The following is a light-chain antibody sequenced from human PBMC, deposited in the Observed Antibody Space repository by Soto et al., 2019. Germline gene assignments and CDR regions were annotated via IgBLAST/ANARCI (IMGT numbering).Light chain of an antibody. Sequence: QSALTQPASVSGSPGQSITISCTGTSSDVGAYNYVSWYQHHPGKVPKLLIYEVSNRPSGVSNRFSGSKSGNTASLTISGLQAEDEADYYCSSYTSSNSLVFGGGTKLTVL. CDR3: SSYTSSNSLV. CDR1: SSDVGAYNY. CDR2: EVS. J-gene: IGLJ2*01. V-gene: IGLV2-14*01.